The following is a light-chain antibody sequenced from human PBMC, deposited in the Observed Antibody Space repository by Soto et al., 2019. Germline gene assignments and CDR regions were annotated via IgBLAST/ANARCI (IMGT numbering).Light chain of an antibody. CDR3: QSYDSSLSGCV. CDR1: SSDVGGYNY. Sequence: QSALTQPASVSGSPGQSITISCTGTSSDVGGYNYVSWYQQHPGKAPKLMIYDVSNRPSGVPDRFSGSKSGTSASLAITGLQAEDEADYYCQSYDSSLSGCVFGTGTKLTVL. J-gene: IGLJ1*01. V-gene: IGLV2-14*01. CDR2: DVS.